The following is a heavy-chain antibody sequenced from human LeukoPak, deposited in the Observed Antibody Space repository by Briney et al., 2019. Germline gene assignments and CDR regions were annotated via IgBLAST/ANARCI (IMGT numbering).Heavy chain of an antibody. CDR2: IIPIFGTA. CDR3: ALWDDFWSGSDP. V-gene: IGHV1-69*13. CDR1: GGTFSSYA. D-gene: IGHD3-3*01. J-gene: IGHJ5*02. Sequence: ASVKVSCKASGGTFSSYAISWVRQAPGQGLEWMGGIIPIFGTANYAQKFQGRVTITADESTSTAYMELSSLRSEDTAVYYCALWDDFWSGSDPWGQGTLVTVSS.